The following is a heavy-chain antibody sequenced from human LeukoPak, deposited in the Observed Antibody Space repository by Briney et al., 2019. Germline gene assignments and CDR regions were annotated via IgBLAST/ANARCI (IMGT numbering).Heavy chain of an antibody. D-gene: IGHD5-24*01. Sequence: SETLSLTCTVSGGSISSYYWSWIRQPPGKGLEWIGYIYYSGSTNYNPSLKSRVTISVDTSKNQFSLKLSSVTAADTAVYYCARAERWLQLRAFYFDYWGQGTLVTVSS. CDR3: ARAERWLQLRAFYFDY. J-gene: IGHJ4*02. V-gene: IGHV4-59*01. CDR2: IYYSGST. CDR1: GGSISSYY.